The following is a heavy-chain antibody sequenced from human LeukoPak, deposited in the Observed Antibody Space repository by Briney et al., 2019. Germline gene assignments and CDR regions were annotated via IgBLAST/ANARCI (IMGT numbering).Heavy chain of an antibody. D-gene: IGHD1-14*01. CDR1: GYSFTAYY. Sequence: ASVKVSCKASGYSFTAYYMYWVRQAPGQGLEWMGIINPSGGSTSYAQKFQGRVTMTRDTSTSTVYMELSSLRSEDTAVYYCARARPGYYYMDVWGKGTTVTISS. V-gene: IGHV1-46*01. CDR3: ARARPGYYYMDV. CDR2: INPSGGST. J-gene: IGHJ6*03.